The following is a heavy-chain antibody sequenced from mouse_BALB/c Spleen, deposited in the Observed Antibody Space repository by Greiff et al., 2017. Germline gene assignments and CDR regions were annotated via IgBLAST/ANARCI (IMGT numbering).Heavy chain of an antibody. D-gene: IGHD2-14*01. CDR3: ARSGYRYDGSAMDY. V-gene: IGHV1-54*01. Sequence: VQLQQSGAELVRPGTSVKVSCKASGYAFTNYLIEWVKQRPGQGLEWIGVINPGSGGTNYNEKFKGKATLTADKSSSTAYMQLSSLTSDDSAVYFCARSGYRYDGSAMDYWGQGTSVTVSS. CDR1: GYAFTNYL. J-gene: IGHJ4*01. CDR2: INPGSGGT.